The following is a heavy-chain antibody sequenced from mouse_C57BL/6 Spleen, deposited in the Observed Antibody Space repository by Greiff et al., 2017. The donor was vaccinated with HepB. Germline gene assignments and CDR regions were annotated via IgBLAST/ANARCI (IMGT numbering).Heavy chain of an antibody. CDR3: ARGVFTTVVAPFDY. CDR1: GYTFTSYW. CDR2: IDPSDSET. J-gene: IGHJ2*01. Sequence: VQLQQPGAELVRPGSSVKLSCKASGYTFTSYWMHWVKQRPIQGLEWIGNIDPSDSETHYNQKFKDKATLTVDKSSSTAYMQLSSLTSEDSAVYYCARGVFTTVVAPFDYWGQGTTLTVSS. V-gene: IGHV1-52*01. D-gene: IGHD1-1*01.